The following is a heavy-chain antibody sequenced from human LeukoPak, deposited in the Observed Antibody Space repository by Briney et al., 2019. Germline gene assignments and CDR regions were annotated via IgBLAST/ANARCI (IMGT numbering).Heavy chain of an antibody. CDR1: GFTFSSYA. D-gene: IGHD1-26*01. CDR2: ISGSGGST. J-gene: IGHJ4*02. CDR3: ASRRGVGATGGVRPDY. V-gene: IGHV3-23*01. Sequence: PGGSLRLSCAASGFTFSSYAMSWVRQAPGKGLEWVSAISGSGGSTYYAVSVKGRFTISRDNSKNTLYLQMNSLRAEDTAVYYCASRRGVGATGGVRPDYWGQGTLVTVSS.